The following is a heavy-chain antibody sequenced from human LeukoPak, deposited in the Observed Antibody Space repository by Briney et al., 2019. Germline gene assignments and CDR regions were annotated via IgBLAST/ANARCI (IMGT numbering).Heavy chain of an antibody. V-gene: IGHV3-48*01. CDR1: GFTFSSYS. J-gene: IGHJ3*02. CDR3: AREIVSGWWDAFDI. Sequence: PGGSLRLSXAASGFTFSSYSMNWVRQAPGKGLEWVSYISSSSSTIYYADSVKGRFTISRDNAKNSLYLQMNSLRAEDTAVYYCAREIVSGWWDAFDIWGQGTMVTVSS. D-gene: IGHD6-19*01. CDR2: ISSSSSTI.